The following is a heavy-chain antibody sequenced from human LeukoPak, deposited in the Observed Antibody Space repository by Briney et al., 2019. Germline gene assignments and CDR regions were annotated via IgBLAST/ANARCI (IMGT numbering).Heavy chain of an antibody. V-gene: IGHV1-2*02. Sequence: GTSVKVSCKTSGFTFTGYYMHWVRQAPGQGLEWMGWINLNTGGTNYAQKFQGRVTMTRDTPINTAHMELSRLKSDDTAVYYCARDATTYCGGDCYQDYWGQGTLLTVSS. CDR2: INLNTGGT. J-gene: IGHJ4*02. CDR1: GFTFTGYY. CDR3: ARDATTYCGGDCYQDY. D-gene: IGHD2-21*02.